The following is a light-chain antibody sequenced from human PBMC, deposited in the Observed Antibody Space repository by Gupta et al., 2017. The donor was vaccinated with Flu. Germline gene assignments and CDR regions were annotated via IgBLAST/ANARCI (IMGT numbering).Light chain of an antibody. Sequence: PSTLSASVGDRVTITCRAGQNIGDWLAWHQQRPGRPPKLLIYRASILESGVPSRFSGRGSGTEFTLTITNLQPDDFASYYCQQYSSYFRTFGQGTRVDIK. CDR3: QQYSSYFRT. CDR1: QNIGDW. CDR2: RAS. V-gene: IGKV1-5*03. J-gene: IGKJ1*01.